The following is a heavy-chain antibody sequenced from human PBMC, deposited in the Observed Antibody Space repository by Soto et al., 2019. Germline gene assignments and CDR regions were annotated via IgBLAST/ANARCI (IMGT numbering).Heavy chain of an antibody. CDR3: ARSTNDYGDRH. J-gene: IGHJ4*02. CDR1: GYTFTSYD. D-gene: IGHD4-17*01. Sequence: QVQLVQSGAEVKKPGASVKVSCKASGYTFTSYDINWVRQATGQGLEWMGWMNPNSGNTGYAQKFQGRVTMTRNTSTSTASLAPSSLRSEATAVYYCARSTNDYGDRHWCQGTLVTVSS. V-gene: IGHV1-8*01. CDR2: MNPNSGNT.